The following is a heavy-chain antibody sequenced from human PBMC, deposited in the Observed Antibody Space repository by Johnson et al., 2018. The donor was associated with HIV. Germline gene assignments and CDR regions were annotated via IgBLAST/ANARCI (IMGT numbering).Heavy chain of an antibody. CDR3: ARTGVLGAFDI. CDR2: ISSSGSTI. J-gene: IGHJ3*02. D-gene: IGHD2-8*02. Sequence: EVQLVESGGGVVQPGRSLRLSCAASGFTFSSYAMHWVRQAPGKGLEWVSYISSSGSTIYYADSVKGRFTISRDNAKNSLYLQMNSLRSGDTAVYYCARTGVLGAFDIWGQGTMVTVSS. V-gene: IGHV3-48*03. CDR1: GFTFSSYA.